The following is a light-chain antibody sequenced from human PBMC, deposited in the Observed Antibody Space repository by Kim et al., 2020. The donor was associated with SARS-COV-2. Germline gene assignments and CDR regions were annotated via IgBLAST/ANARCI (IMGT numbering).Light chain of an antibody. V-gene: IGLV3-25*03. Sequence: SYELTQPPSVSVSPGQTARITCSGDALPKQYAYWYQQKPGQAPVLVLYKDSERPSGIPERFSGSSSGTTVTLTISGVQAEDEADYYCQSADSSGTYKVVF. CDR3: QSADSSGTYKVV. CDR2: KDS. J-gene: IGLJ2*01. CDR1: ALPKQY.